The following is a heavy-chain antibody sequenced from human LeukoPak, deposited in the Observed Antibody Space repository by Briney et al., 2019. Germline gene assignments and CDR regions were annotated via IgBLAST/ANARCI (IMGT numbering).Heavy chain of an antibody. CDR1: GFTFSSYS. CDR2: ISSSSSTI. J-gene: IGHJ4*02. Sequence: GGSLRLSCAASGFTFSSYSMNWVRQAPGKGLEWVSYISSSSSTIYYADSVKGRFTISRDNSKNTLYLQMNSLRAEDTAVYYCAKDQLPTYYYDSSGYRYWGQGTLVTVSS. D-gene: IGHD3-22*01. V-gene: IGHV3-48*01. CDR3: AKDQLPTYYYDSSGYRY.